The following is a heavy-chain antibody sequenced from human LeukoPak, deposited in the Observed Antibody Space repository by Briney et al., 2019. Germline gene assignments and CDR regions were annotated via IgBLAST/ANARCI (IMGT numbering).Heavy chain of an antibody. J-gene: IGHJ4*02. D-gene: IGHD5-24*01. CDR1: GFTFSNCA. V-gene: IGHV3-23*01. CDR3: AKDQAGDGYNSM. CDR2: IHGAST. Sequence: GGSLRLSWVTSGFTFSNCAMSWVRQAPGKGLEWVSTIHGASTFYSASVKGRFTISRDNSKNTLYLQMNSLRAEDTAIYYCAKDQAGDGYNSMWGQGTRVTVSS.